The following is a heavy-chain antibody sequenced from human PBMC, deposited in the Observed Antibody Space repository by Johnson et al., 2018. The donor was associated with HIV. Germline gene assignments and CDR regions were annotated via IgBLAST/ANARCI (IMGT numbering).Heavy chain of an antibody. J-gene: IGHJ3*02. CDR1: GFTFSSYA. Sequence: VQLVESGGGVVQPGRSLRLSCAASGFTFSSYAMHWVRQAPGKGLEWVAVISYDGSNKYYADSVKGRFTISRDNSKNTLYLQMNSLRAEDTAVYYSARGGKRVMAAFDIWGQGTMVTVSS. V-gene: IGHV3-30-3*01. CDR2: ISYDGSNK. D-gene: IGHD3-16*01. CDR3: ARGGKRVMAAFDI.